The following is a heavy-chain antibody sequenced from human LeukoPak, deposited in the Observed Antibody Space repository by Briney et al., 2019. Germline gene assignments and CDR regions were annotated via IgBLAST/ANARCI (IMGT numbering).Heavy chain of an antibody. D-gene: IGHD2-2*01. CDR1: GFTFSSYG. J-gene: IGHJ4*02. CDR3: AKDWEDIVVVPAAESGWAFDY. CDR2: ISYDGSNK. V-gene: IGHV3-30*18. Sequence: GGSLRLSCAASGFTFSSYGMHWVRQAPGKGLEWVAVISYDGSNKYYADSVKGRFTISRDNSKNTLYLQMNSLRAEDTAVYYCAKDWEDIVVVPAAESGWAFDYWGQGTLVTVSS.